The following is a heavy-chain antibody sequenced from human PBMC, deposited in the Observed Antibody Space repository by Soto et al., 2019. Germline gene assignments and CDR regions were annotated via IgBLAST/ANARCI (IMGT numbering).Heavy chain of an antibody. CDR1: GFTFTGYY. CDR2: INANSGGT. CDR3: ARGAGRDGYKFAV. J-gene: IGHJ4*02. Sequence: ASVKVSCKASGFTFTGYYMHWVRQAPGQGLEWMGWINANSGGTNYAQKFQGWVTMTRDTSISKAYMELSRLTPDDTAVYYCARGAGRDGYKFAVWGQGTLVTVSS. D-gene: IGHD6-25*01. V-gene: IGHV1-2*04.